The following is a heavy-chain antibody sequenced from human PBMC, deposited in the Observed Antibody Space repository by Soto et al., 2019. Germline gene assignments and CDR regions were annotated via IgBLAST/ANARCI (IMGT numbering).Heavy chain of an antibody. V-gene: IGHV3-21*01. CDR3: ARVFDWKYAFDI. CDR1: GFTFSSYS. Sequence: EVQLVESGGGVVKPGGSLRLSCAASGFTFSSYSMNWVRQAPGKGLEWVSSISSSSYIYYADAVKGRLTISRDNDKNSLYLQMNSRRGEDRDVYYCARVFDWKYAFDIWGQGTMVTVSS. J-gene: IGHJ3*02. CDR2: ISSSSYI. D-gene: IGHD3-9*01.